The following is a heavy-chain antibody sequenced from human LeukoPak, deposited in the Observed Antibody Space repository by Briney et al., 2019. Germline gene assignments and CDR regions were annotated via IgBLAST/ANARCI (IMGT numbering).Heavy chain of an antibody. Sequence: PSETLSLTCAVYGGSFSGYYWSWIRQPPGKGLDWIGEINDSGNTNYNPSLKSRVSISVDTSKNQFSLKLSSVTAADTAVYYCAGTYYDRPVDYWGQGTLVTVSS. V-gene: IGHV4-34*01. J-gene: IGHJ4*02. CDR1: GGSFSGYY. D-gene: IGHD3-16*01. CDR3: AGTYYDRPVDY. CDR2: INDSGNT.